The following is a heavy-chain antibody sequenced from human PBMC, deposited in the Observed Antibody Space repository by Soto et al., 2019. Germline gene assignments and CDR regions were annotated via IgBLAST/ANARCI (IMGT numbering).Heavy chain of an antibody. D-gene: IGHD5-18*01. CDR3: AKASPGGLWGAFDY. J-gene: IGHJ4*02. Sequence: WGSLRLSCAASGFTFSSYAISFFRQAPGKGLEWVSAISGSGGSTYYADSVKGRFTISRDNSKNTLYLQMNSLRAEDTAVYYCAKASPGGLWGAFDYWGQGTLVTVSS. CDR1: GFTFSSYA. V-gene: IGHV3-23*01. CDR2: ISGSGGST.